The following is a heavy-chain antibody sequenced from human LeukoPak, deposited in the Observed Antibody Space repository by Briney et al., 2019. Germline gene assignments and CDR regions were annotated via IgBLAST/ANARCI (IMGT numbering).Heavy chain of an antibody. CDR2: IYTSGST. CDR3: ARDREGIAVARDHGPFDY. J-gene: IGHJ4*02. V-gene: IGHV4-61*02. Sequence: KASETLSLTCTVSGGSISSGSYYWSWIRQPAGKGLEWIGRIYTSGSTNYNPSLKSRVTISVDTSKNQFSLKPSSVTAADTAVYYCARDREGIAVARDHGPFDYWGQGTLVTVSS. D-gene: IGHD6-19*01. CDR1: GGSISSGSYY.